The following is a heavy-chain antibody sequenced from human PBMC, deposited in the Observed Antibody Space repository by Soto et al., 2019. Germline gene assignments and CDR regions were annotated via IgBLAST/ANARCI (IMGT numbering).Heavy chain of an antibody. D-gene: IGHD3-10*01. Sequence: PSETLSLTCTVSGGSISSGDYYWSWIRQPPGKGLEWIGYIYYSGSTYYNPSLKSRVTISVDTSKNQFSLKLSSVTAADTAVYYCARVGPRYYYYGMDVWGQGTTVTVSS. J-gene: IGHJ6*02. CDR3: ARVGPRYYYYGMDV. CDR1: GGSISSGDYY. CDR2: IYYSGST. V-gene: IGHV4-30-4*01.